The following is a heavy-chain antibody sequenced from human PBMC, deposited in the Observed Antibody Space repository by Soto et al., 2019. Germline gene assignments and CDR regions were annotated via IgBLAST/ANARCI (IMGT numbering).Heavy chain of an antibody. D-gene: IGHD4-4*01. CDR3: ARVENKTTAVYYYFMDV. Sequence: SETLSLTCTVAGGSISSSSYYWGWIRQPPGKGLEWIGSIYYSGSTYYNPSLKSRVTISVDTSKNQFSLKLSSVTAADTAVYYCARVENKTTAVYYYFMDVWGKGTTVTVSS. CDR1: GGSISSSSYY. V-gene: IGHV4-39*01. J-gene: IGHJ6*03. CDR2: IYYSGST.